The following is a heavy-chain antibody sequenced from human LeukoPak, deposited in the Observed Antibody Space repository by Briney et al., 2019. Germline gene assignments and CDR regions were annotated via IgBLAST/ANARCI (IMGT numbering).Heavy chain of an antibody. CDR3: ARQGVGYSSGWYNFDAFDI. Sequence: GESLKISCKGSGYSFTSYWIGWVRQMPGKGPEWMGIIYPGDSDTRYSPSFQGQVTISADKSISTAYLQWSSLKASDTAMYYCARQGVGYSSGWYNFDAFDIWGQGTMVTVSS. V-gene: IGHV5-51*01. D-gene: IGHD6-19*01. CDR2: IYPGDSDT. J-gene: IGHJ3*02. CDR1: GYSFTSYW.